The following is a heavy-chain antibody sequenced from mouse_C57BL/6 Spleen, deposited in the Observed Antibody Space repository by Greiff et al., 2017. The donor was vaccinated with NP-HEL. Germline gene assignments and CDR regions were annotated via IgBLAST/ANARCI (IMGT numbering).Heavy chain of an antibody. J-gene: IGHJ2*01. CDR3: ASVPYGSYFDD. CDR2: INPSSGYT. D-gene: IGHD1-1*02. CDR1: GYTFTSYT. Sequence: VQLQQSGAELARPGASVKMSCKASGYTFTSYTMHWVKQRPGQGLEWIGYINPSSGYTKYNQKFKDKATLTADKSSSTAYMQLSSLTSEDSAVYYCASVPYGSYFDDWGQGTTLTVSS. V-gene: IGHV1-4*01.